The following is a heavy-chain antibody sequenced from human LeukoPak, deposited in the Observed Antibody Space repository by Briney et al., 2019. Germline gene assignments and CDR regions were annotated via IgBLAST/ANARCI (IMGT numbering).Heavy chain of an antibody. CDR2: INPNSGGT. V-gene: IGHV1-2*04. Sequence: ASVKVSCKASGYTFTGYYMHWVRQAPGQGLEWMGWINPNSGGTNYAQKFQGWVTMTRDTSISTAYMELSRLRSDDTAVYYCARSTLYSGSYSAFDIWGQGTMVTVSS. J-gene: IGHJ3*02. D-gene: IGHD1-26*01. CDR3: ARSTLYSGSYSAFDI. CDR1: GYTFTGYY.